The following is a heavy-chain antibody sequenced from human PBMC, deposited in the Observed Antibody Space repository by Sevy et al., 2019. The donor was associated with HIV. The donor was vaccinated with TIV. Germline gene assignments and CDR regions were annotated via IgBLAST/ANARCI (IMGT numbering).Heavy chain of an antibody. CDR2: LIGRGGST. D-gene: IGHD3-16*01. J-gene: IGHJ4*02. V-gene: IGHV3-23*01. CDR3: AKDKGGYVWGTFGDY. CDR1: GFTFSIYA. Sequence: GGSLRLSCAASGFTFSIYAMSWVRQAPGKGLEWVSGLIGRGGSTNYADSVKGRVTITTDNSKNTLYLQMNSLRAEDTAVYYCAKDKGGYVWGTFGDYWGQGTLVTVSS.